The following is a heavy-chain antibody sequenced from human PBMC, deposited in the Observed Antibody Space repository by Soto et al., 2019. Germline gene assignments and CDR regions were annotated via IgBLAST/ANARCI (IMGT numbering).Heavy chain of an antibody. Sequence: EVQLVESGGGLVQPGGSLRLSCAASGFTFSSYWMHWVRQAPGKGLVSVSRINSDGSSTSYADSVKGRFTISRDNAKNTLYLQMNSLRAEDTAVYYCARETSGWEHYYYGMDVWGQGTTVTVSS. V-gene: IGHV3-74*01. CDR1: GFTFSSYW. CDR2: INSDGSST. J-gene: IGHJ6*02. CDR3: ARETSGWEHYYYGMDV. D-gene: IGHD6-19*01.